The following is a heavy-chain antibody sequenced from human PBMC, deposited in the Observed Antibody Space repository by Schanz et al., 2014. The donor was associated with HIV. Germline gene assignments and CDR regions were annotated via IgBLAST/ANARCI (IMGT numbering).Heavy chain of an antibody. CDR2: IVHDGSNE. Sequence: QVQLGESGGGAVQPGRSLRLSCAASGFVFSSFGLHWVRQAPGNGLEWGAGIVHDGSNEYYGDSVKGRFTISRDNSKHTLSLQMNNLRVDDTAIYYCVRGGLQNWYFDNWGRGTLVTVSP. J-gene: IGHJ2*01. CDR1: GFVFSSFG. D-gene: IGHD1-1*01. V-gene: IGHV3-33*01. CDR3: VRGGLQNWYFDN.